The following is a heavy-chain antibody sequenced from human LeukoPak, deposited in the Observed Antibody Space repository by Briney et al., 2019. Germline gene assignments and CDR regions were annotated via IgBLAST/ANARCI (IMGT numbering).Heavy chain of an antibody. Sequence: GRSLRLSCAASGFTFSSYAMHWVRQAPGKGLEWVAVISYDGSNKYYADSVEGRFTISRDNSKNTLFLQMSSLRAEDTALYYCAKGSSGYFADLWGQGTLVTVSS. V-gene: IGHV3-30*04. D-gene: IGHD3-22*01. CDR3: AKGSSGYFADL. CDR2: ISYDGSNK. J-gene: IGHJ5*02. CDR1: GFTFSSYA.